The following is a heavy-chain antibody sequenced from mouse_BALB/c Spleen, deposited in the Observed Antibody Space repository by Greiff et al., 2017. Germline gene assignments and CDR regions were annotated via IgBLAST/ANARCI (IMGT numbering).Heavy chain of an antibody. J-gene: IGHJ4*01. CDR2: INPGSGGT. V-gene: IGHV1-54*01. CDR1: GYAFTNYL. CDR3: ARYRYDDGAMDY. D-gene: IGHD2-14*01. Sequence: VQLQESGAELVRPGTSVKVSCKASGYAFTNYLIEWVKQRPGQGLEWIGVINPGSGGTNYNEKFKGKATLTADKSSSTAYMQLSSLTSDDSAVYFCARYRYDDGAMDYWGQGTSVTVSS.